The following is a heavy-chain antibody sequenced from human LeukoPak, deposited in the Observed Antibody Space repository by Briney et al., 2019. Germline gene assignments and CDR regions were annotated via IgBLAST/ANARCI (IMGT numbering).Heavy chain of an antibody. CDR1: GGSISSGGYY. Sequence: SETLSLTCTVSGGSISSGGYYWRWIRQHPGKGLEWIGYIYYSGSTYYNPSLKSRVTISVDTSKNQFSLKLSSVTAADTAVYYCARVGDSSGYYHFDYWGQGTLVTVSS. D-gene: IGHD3-22*01. V-gene: IGHV4-31*03. CDR3: ARVGDSSGYYHFDY. J-gene: IGHJ4*02. CDR2: IYYSGST.